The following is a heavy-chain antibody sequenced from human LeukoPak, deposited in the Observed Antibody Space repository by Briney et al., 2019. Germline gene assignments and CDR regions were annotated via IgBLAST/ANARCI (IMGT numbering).Heavy chain of an antibody. Sequence: ASVKVSCKASGGTFSSYAISWVRQAPGQGLEWMGGIIPIFGTANYAQKFQGRVTITADESTSTAYMELSSLRSEDTAVYYCARDHYDFWRSGTDNWSDPWGQGTLVTVSS. CDR2: IIPIFGTA. CDR3: ARDHYDFWRSGTDNWSDP. D-gene: IGHD3-3*01. V-gene: IGHV1-69*13. J-gene: IGHJ5*02. CDR1: GGTFSSYA.